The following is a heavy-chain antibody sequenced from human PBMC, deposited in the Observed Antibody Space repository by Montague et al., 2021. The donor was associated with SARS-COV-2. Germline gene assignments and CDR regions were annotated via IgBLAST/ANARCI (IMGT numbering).Heavy chain of an antibody. J-gene: IGHJ6*02. CDR1: GFTFSSYV. V-gene: IGHV3-30*04. CDR3: ARDSVTDGPYGMDV. CDR2: ISYDGSNK. Sequence: SLRLSCAASGFTFSSYVMHWVRQAPGKGLEWVAVISYDGSNKYYADSVKGRFTISRDNSKNTLYLQMNSLRAEDTAVYYCARDSVTDGPYGMDVWGQGTTVTVSS. D-gene: IGHD2-21*02.